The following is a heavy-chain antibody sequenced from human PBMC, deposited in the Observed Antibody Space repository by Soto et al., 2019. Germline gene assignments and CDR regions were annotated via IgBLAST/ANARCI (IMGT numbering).Heavy chain of an antibody. CDR3: ARDPFRRGGLYYGSGSYYVY. V-gene: IGHV3-33*01. J-gene: IGHJ4*02. CDR2: IWYDVSNK. Sequence: PGGSLRLSCAASGFTFSSYGMHWVRQAPGKGLEWVAVIWYDVSNKYYADSVKGRFTISRDNSKNTLYLQMNSLRAEDTAVYYCARDPFRRGGLYYGSGSYYVYWGQGTLVTVSS. CDR1: GFTFSSYG. D-gene: IGHD3-10*01.